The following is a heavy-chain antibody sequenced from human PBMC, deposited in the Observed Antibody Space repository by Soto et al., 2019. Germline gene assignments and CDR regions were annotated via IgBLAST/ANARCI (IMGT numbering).Heavy chain of an antibody. V-gene: IGHV3-33*01. D-gene: IGHD1-26*01. CDR2: IWYDGSNK. CDR3: ARSSGSHELDY. Sequence: GGSLRLSCAASGFTFSSYGMHWVRQAPGKGLEWVAVIWYDGSNKYYADSVKGRFTISRDNSKNTLYLQMNSLRAEDTAVYYCARSSGSHELDYWGQGTLVTVSS. J-gene: IGHJ4*02. CDR1: GFTFSSYG.